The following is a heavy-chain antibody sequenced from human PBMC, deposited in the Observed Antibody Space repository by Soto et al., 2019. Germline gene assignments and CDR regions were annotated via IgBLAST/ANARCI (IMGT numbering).Heavy chain of an antibody. CDR2: IYHSGST. D-gene: IGHD6-6*01. CDR1: GGSISSYY. J-gene: IGHJ5*02. CDR3: ARERPDGARLDP. Sequence: SETLSLTCTGSGGSISSYYWSWIRQPPGKGLEWIGYIYHSGSTYYNPSLKSRVTISVDRSKNQFSLKLSSVTAADTAVYYCARERPDGARLDPWGQGTLVTVSS. V-gene: IGHV4-59*12.